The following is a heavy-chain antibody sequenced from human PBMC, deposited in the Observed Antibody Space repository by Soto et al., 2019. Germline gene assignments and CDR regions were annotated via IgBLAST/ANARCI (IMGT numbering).Heavy chain of an antibody. CDR1: GFTFSDYY. CDR3: AREVYSSSLPTSYYSSGMDV. V-gene: IGHV3-11*01. D-gene: IGHD6-6*01. J-gene: IGHJ6*02. CDR2: ISSSGSTI. Sequence: QVQLVESGGGLVKPGGSLRLSCAASGFTFSDYYMSWIRQAPGKGLEWVSYISSSGSTIYYADSVKGRFTISRDNAKNSLYLQMNSLRAEDTAVYYCAREVYSSSLPTSYYSSGMDVWGQGTTVTVSS.